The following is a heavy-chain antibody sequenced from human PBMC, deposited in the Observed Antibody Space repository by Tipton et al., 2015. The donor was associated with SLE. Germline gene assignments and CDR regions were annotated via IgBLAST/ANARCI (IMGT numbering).Heavy chain of an antibody. D-gene: IGHD6-6*01. CDR1: GGSISSYY. V-gene: IGHV4-59*01. Sequence: LRLSCTVSGGSISSYYWSWIRQPPGKGLEWIGYIYYSGSTNYNPSLKSRVTISVDTSKNQFSLKLSSVTAADTAVYYCARDPAPYSSPSEYFDLWGHGTLVTVSS. J-gene: IGHJ2*01. CDR2: IYYSGST. CDR3: ARDPAPYSSPSEYFDL.